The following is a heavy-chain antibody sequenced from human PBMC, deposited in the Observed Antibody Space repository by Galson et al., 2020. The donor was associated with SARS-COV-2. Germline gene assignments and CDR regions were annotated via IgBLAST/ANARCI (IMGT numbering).Heavy chain of an antibody. V-gene: IGHV4-39*01. Sequence: SETLSLTCDVSGGSVSSSSYYWGWIRQPPGKGLEWIAIIDYSGSTYYNPSLKSRVTISIGTSKNQFSLKLTSVTAADTAVYYCARHHPDYAFWRPYYMPDYWGPGTLVTVSS. CDR2: IDYSGST. CDR3: ARHHPDYAFWRPYYMPDY. J-gene: IGHJ4*02. CDR1: GGSVSSSSYY. D-gene: IGHD3-3*01.